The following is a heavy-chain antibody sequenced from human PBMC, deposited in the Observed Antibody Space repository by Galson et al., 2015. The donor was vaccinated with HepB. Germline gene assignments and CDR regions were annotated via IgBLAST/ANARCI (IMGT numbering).Heavy chain of an antibody. V-gene: IGHV3-64*01. D-gene: IGHD3-10*01. CDR2: ISSNGGST. J-gene: IGHJ6*02. CDR1: GFTFSSYA. CDR3: ARGKPDYYGSGSLLAVGHYGMDV. Sequence: SLRLSCAASGFTFSSYAMHWVRQAPGKGLEYVSAISSNGGSTYYANSVKGRFTISRDNSKNTLYLQMGSLRAEDMAVYYCARGKPDYYGSGSLLAVGHYGMDVWGQGTTVTVSS.